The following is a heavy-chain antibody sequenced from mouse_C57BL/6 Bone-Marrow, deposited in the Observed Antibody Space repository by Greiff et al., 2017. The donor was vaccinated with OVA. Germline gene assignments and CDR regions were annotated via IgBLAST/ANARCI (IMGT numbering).Heavy chain of an antibody. CDR2: IYPGSGST. D-gene: IGHD1-1*01. Sequence: QVQLQQPGAELVKPGASVKMSCKASGYTFTSYWITWVKQRPGQGLEWIGDIYPGSGSTNYNEKFKSKATLTVDTSSSTAYMQLSSLTSEDSAVYDCARSDYYGSSFAYWGQGTLVTVSA. CDR1: GYTFTSYW. J-gene: IGHJ3*01. V-gene: IGHV1-55*01. CDR3: ARSDYYGSSFAY.